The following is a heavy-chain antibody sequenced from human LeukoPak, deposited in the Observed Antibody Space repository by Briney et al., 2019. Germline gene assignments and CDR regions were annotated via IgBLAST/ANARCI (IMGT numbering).Heavy chain of an antibody. V-gene: IGHV3-23*01. CDR3: AKVAGSGSSSKHIDY. Sequence: GGSLRLSCTASGFTFSSYAMSWVRQAPGKGLEWVSAITGSGGSTYCADSVKGRFTISRDNSKNRMYLQMYSLRADDTAVYYCAKVAGSGSSSKHIDYWGQGTLVTVSS. CDR1: GFTFSSYA. D-gene: IGHD1-26*01. CDR2: ITGSGGST. J-gene: IGHJ4*02.